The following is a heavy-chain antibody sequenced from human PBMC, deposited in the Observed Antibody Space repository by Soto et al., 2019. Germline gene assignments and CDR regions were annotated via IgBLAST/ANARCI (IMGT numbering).Heavy chain of an antibody. CDR1: GYTFTSYA. J-gene: IGHJ4*02. CDR2: INAGNGNT. D-gene: IGHD2-21*02. V-gene: IGHV1-3*05. Sequence: QVQLVQSGAEEKKPGASVKVSCKASGYTFTSYAMHWVRQAPGQRLEWMGWINAGNGNTKYSQKFQGRVTITRDTSASTAYMGLSSVRSEDTAVYYCARSIVVVTALDYWGQGTLVTVSS. CDR3: ARSIVVVTALDY.